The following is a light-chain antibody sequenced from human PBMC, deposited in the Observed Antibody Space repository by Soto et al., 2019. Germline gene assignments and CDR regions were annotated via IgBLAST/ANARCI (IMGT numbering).Light chain of an antibody. V-gene: IGKV3-20*01. Sequence: EIVLTQSPGSLSLSPGERATLSCRASQSVDSTFFAWYQKKPGQAPRLLIYGASKRATGVPDRFSGSGSGTDFTLTISRLEPDDFAVYYCHHYGSSPIFTFGPGTKVDIK. CDR1: QSVDSTF. CDR3: HHYGSSPIFT. CDR2: GAS. J-gene: IGKJ3*01.